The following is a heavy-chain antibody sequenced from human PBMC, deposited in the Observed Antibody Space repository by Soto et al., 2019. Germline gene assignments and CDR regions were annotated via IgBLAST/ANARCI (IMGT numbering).Heavy chain of an antibody. CDR2: IYSGGST. J-gene: IGHJ4*02. CDR3: ARDNNWNYPNDY. CDR1: GFTVSSNY. Sequence: GGSLRLSCAASGFTVSSNYMSWVRQAPGKGLEWVSVIYSGGSTYYADSVKGRFTISRDNSKNTLYLQMNSLRAEDTAVYYCARDNNWNYPNDYWGQGTLVTVSS. D-gene: IGHD1-7*01. V-gene: IGHV3-66*01.